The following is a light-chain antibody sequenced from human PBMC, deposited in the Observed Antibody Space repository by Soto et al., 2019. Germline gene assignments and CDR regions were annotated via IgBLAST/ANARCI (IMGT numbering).Light chain of an antibody. CDR1: QIISIY. CDR3: QQSYSTRWT. J-gene: IGKJ1*01. Sequence: DIQRTQSPSSLSASVGDRVTITCRASQIISIYLNWYQQKPGKDPKLLIYAASSLQSGVPSRFSGSGSGTDFTLTISSLQPEDFATYYCQQSYSTRWTFGQGTKVDNK. CDR2: AAS. V-gene: IGKV1-39*01.